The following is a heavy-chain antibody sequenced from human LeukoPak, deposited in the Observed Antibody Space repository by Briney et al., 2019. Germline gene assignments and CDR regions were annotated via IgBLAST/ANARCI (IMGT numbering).Heavy chain of an antibody. CDR3: ARARITIFGVVTHFDY. J-gene: IGHJ4*02. Sequence: GGSLRLSCAASGFTFSSYEMNWVRQAPGKGLEWVSYISSSSSYIYYADSVKGRFTISRDNAKNSLYLQMNSLRAEDTAVYYCARARITIFGVVTHFDYWGQGTLVTVSS. V-gene: IGHV3-21*05. D-gene: IGHD3-3*01. CDR1: GFTFSSYE. CDR2: ISSSSSYI.